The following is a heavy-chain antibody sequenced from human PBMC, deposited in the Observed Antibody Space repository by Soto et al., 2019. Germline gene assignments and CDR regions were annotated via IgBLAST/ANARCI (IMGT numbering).Heavy chain of an antibody. V-gene: IGHV3-23*01. Sequence: EVQLLESGGGLVQPGGSLRLAFAASGFSFSSYAMVWVRQAPGKGLEWVSVISARGGSSYFADSVKGRFTISRDNSKNVLSLEMNSLRAEDTATYFGAKGSIEYSASVDHWGHGTLVLVSS. D-gene: IGHD5-12*01. CDR3: AKGSIEYSASVDH. J-gene: IGHJ4*01. CDR2: ISARGGSS. CDR1: GFSFSSYA.